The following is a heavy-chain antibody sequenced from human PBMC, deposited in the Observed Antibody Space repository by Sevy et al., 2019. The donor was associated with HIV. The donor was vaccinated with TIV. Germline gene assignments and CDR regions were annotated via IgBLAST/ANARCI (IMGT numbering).Heavy chain of an antibody. V-gene: IGHV3-21*01. J-gene: IGHJ5*02. CDR2: VSISSSFI. CDR1: GFTFSTSS. CDR3: VGCSSIGCHQGWLDP. Sequence: GGSLRLSCAAPGFTFSTSSMSWVRQAPGKGLEWVSSVSISSSFIYYSDSVKGRFTISRDNAKNSLYLQMNSLRAEDTTVYFCVGCSSIGCHQGWLDPWGQGTLVTVSS. D-gene: IGHD2-2*01.